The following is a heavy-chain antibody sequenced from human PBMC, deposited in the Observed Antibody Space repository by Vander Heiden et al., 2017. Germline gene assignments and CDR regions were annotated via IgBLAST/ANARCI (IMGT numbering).Heavy chain of an antibody. CDR2: IYWNDDK. CDR3: AHKLCTSTNCYTGWFDP. V-gene: IGHV2-5*01. CDR1: GFSLSTSGVG. Sequence: QITLKESGPTLVNPTQTLTLTCTFSGFSLSTSGVGVGWIRQPPRKALEWLALIYWNDDKRYSPSLKSRLTITKDTSKNQVVLTMTNMDPVDTATYYCAHKLCTSTNCYTGWFDPWGQGTLVTVSS. D-gene: IGHD2-2*02. J-gene: IGHJ5*02.